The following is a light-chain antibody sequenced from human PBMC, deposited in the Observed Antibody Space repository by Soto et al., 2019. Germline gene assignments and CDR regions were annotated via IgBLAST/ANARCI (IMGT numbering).Light chain of an antibody. J-gene: IGKJ3*01. CDR3: QHYGNSPPSVT. CDR2: GAS. V-gene: IGKV3-20*01. CDR1: QSVSSGY. Sequence: EIVLTQSPNTLSLSPGERATLSCRGSQSVSSGYLVWYQQKPGQAPRLLIYGASNRATGIPDRFSGSGSGTDFTLTISRLEPEDFAVYYCQHYGNSPPSVTFGPGTKVDIK.